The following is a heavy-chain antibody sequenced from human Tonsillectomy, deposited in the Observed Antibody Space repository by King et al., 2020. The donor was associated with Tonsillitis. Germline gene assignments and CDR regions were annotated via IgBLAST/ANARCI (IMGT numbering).Heavy chain of an antibody. CDR1: GFTFSSYS. J-gene: IGHJ5*02. CDR3: ARGITIFGVDTGWFDP. Sequence: VQLVESGGGLVKPGGSLRLSCAASGFTFSSYSMNWVRQAPGKGLEWVSSISSSSYIYYSDSVKGRFTTSSDNAKNSLYLQMNSLRAEDTAVYYCARGITIFGVDTGWFDPWGQGTLVTVSS. CDR2: ISSSSYI. D-gene: IGHD3-3*01. V-gene: IGHV3-21*01.